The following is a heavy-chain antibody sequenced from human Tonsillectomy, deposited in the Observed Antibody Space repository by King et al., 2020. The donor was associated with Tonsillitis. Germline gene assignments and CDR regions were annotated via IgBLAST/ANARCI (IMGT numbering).Heavy chain of an antibody. D-gene: IGHD6-19*01. Sequence: VTLKESGPALVKPTQTLTLTCTFSGFSLTTSGMCVSWIRQPPGKALEWLALIDWDDDKYYSTSLKTRLTISKDTSKNQVVLTMTNMDPVDTATYYCARSWGREIIAVAGNFDYWGQGTLVTVSS. CDR3: ARSWGREIIAVAGNFDY. CDR2: IDWDDDK. J-gene: IGHJ4*02. CDR1: GFSLTTSGMC. V-gene: IGHV2-70*01.